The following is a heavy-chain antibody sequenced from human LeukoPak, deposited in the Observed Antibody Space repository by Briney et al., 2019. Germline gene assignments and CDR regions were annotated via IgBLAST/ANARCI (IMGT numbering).Heavy chain of an antibody. CDR3: ASNYGG. Sequence: PGTSLRLSCAASGFDFSNYWMYWVRQAPGKGLEWVANIKQDGSEKYYVDSVRGRFTISRDNAKNSLSLQMNSLRAEDTAVYYCASNYGGWGQGTLVTVSS. CDR2: IKQDGSEK. D-gene: IGHD4-11*01. CDR1: GFDFSNYW. V-gene: IGHV3-7*03. J-gene: IGHJ4*02.